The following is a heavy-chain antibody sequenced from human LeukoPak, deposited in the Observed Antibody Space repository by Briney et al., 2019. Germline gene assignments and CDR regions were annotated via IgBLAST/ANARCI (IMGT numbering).Heavy chain of an antibody. CDR1: GFTFSSYG. D-gene: IGHD5-18*01. CDR2: ISYDGSNK. V-gene: IGHV3-30*18. CDR3: AKGPRGYSYGYMWFDP. J-gene: IGHJ5*02. Sequence: SLRLSCAASGFTFSSYGMHWVRQAPGKGLEWVAVISYDGSNKYYADSVKGRFTISRDNSKNTLYLQMNSLRAEDTAVYYCAKGPRGYSYGYMWFDPWGQGTLVTVSS.